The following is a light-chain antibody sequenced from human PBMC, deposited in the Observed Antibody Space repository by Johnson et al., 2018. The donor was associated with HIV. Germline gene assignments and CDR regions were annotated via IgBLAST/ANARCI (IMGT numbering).Light chain of an antibody. CDR1: TSTLGNNY. J-gene: IGLJ1*01. Sequence: QSVLTQPPSVSAAPGQKVTISCSGRTSTLGNNYVSWYQVLPGTAPTLLIYKNDPRPPEIPDRFSGSKSATSATLGITGLQPGDEAEYYCATWDSSMTDGGVFGTGTKVTVL. V-gene: IGLV1-51*02. CDR3: ATWDSSMTDGGV. CDR2: KND.